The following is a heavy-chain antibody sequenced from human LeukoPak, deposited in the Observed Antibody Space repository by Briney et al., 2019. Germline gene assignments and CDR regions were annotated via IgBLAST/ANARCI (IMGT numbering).Heavy chain of an antibody. Sequence: VASVKVSCKTSGYTFTDFGINWVRQAPGQGLEWRGRFTTYNGNTNYAQKFQGRVTMTTDTSTSTAYMELRSLRSDDTAVYYCARGGRWELPRPYAFDIWGQGTMVTVSS. CDR1: GYTFTDFG. CDR3: ARGGRWELPRPYAFDI. D-gene: IGHD1-26*01. CDR2: FTTYNGNT. V-gene: IGHV1-18*01. J-gene: IGHJ3*02.